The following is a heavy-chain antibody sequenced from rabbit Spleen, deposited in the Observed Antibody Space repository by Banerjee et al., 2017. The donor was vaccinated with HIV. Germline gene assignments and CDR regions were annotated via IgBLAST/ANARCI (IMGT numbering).Heavy chain of an antibody. V-gene: IGHV1S45*01. J-gene: IGHJ4*01. D-gene: IGHD6-1*01. CDR1: GFSFSSSYW. Sequence: QEQLEESGGDLVKPEGSLTLTCTASGFSFSSSYWICWVRQAPGKGLEWIACIYAGSSGSTDYASWAKGRFTISKTSSTTVTLQMTSLTAADTATYFCARDEIANGYIFNLWGQGTLVTVS. CDR2: IYAGSSGST. CDR3: ARDEIANGYIFNL.